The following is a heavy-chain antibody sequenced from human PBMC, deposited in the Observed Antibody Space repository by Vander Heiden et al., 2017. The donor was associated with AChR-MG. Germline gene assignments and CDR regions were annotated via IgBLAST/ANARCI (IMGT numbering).Heavy chain of an antibody. CDR2: IYYSGST. Sequence: QLQLQESGPGLVKPSETLSLTCTVSGGSISSSSYYWGWIRQPPGKGLEWIGRIYYSGSTYYNPSLKGRVTISVDTSKNQFSLKLSSVTAADTAVYYCARQGVDYYDSSGYYSKDDAFDIWGQGTMVTVAS. V-gene: IGHV4-39*01. D-gene: IGHD3-22*01. CDR1: GGSISSSSYY. CDR3: ARQGVDYYDSSGYYSKDDAFDI. J-gene: IGHJ3*02.